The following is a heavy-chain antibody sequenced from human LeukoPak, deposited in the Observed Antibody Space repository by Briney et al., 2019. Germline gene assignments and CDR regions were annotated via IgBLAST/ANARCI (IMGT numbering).Heavy chain of an antibody. Sequence: TSETLSLTCTVSGGSISSGGYYWSWIRQPPGKGLEWTGYIYHSGSTYYNPSLKSRVTISVDTSKNQFSLKLSSVTAADTAVYYCAREIKYYDYVWGSYRHNWFDPWGQGTLVTVSS. V-gene: IGHV4-30-2*01. J-gene: IGHJ5*02. CDR1: GGSISSGGYY. CDR2: IYHSGST. CDR3: AREIKYYDYVWGSYRHNWFDP. D-gene: IGHD3-16*02.